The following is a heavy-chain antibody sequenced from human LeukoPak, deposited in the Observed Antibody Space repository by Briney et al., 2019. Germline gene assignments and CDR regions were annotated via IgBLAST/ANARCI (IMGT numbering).Heavy chain of an antibody. Sequence: GESLKISCKGSGYSFTSYWIGWVRQMPGKGLEWMGIIYPGDSDTRYSPSFQGQVTISADKSISTAYLQWSSLKASDTAMYYCARQASGWELLRAFDIWGRGTMVTVSS. CDR3: ARQASGWELLRAFDI. CDR1: GYSFTSYW. D-gene: IGHD1-26*01. CDR2: IYPGDSDT. V-gene: IGHV5-51*01. J-gene: IGHJ3*02.